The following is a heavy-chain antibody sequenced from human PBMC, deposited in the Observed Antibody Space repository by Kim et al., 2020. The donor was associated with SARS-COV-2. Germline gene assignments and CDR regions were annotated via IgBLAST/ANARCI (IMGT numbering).Heavy chain of an antibody. V-gene: IGHV4-34*01. Sequence: SETLSLTCAVYGGSFSGYYWSWIRQPPGKGLEWIGEINHSGSTNYNPSLKSRVTISVDTSKNQFSLKLSSVTAADTAVYYCARGYRRYYYYGMDVWGQGT. CDR2: INHSGST. CDR3: ARGYRRYYYYGMDV. D-gene: IGHD4-4*01. J-gene: IGHJ6*02. CDR1: GGSFSGYY.